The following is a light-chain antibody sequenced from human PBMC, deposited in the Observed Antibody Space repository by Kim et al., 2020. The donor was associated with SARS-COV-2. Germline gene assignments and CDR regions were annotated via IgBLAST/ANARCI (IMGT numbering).Light chain of an antibody. CDR1: QSVTSN. CDR3: KQYSQRRPLT. J-gene: IGKJ4*01. V-gene: IGKV3-15*01. CDR2: GAS. Sequence: EIVLTQSPATLSLSPGETATLSCRASQSVTSNLAWYQQKPGQAPRLLIYGASTRATGIPARVSGSGSGTAFTLTISSLQSEDFAVYYCKQYSQRRPLTFGEGTKVDIK.